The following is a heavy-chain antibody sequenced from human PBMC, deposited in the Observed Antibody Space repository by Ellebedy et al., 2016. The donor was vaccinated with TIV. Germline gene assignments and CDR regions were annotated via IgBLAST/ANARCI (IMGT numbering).Heavy chain of an antibody. CDR1: GDSIRNGAYQ. CDR3: ARGRNTDYYGSGSYPYYYYMDV. CDR2: IYNTGST. V-gene: IGHV4-31*03. J-gene: IGHJ6*03. D-gene: IGHD3-10*01. Sequence: SETLSLTXIVSGDSIRNGAYQWHWVRQHPERGLEWVGYIYNTGSTFFHPSFKSRVSISIDTSDNQFSLTMRSVTAADAAVYYCARGRNTDYYGSGSYPYYYYMDVWGKGTTVAVAS.